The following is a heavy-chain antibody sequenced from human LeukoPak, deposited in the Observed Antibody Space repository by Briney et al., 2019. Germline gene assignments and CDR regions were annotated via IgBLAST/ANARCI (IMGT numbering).Heavy chain of an antibody. D-gene: IGHD4-17*01. J-gene: IGHJ4*02. CDR3: AKETYGDYARAFDY. CDR2: ISGSGGSA. Sequence: RTGGSLRLSCAASGFTFSSYAMSWVRQAPGKGLEWVSAISGSGGSAYYADSVKGRFTISRDNSKNTLYLQMNSLRAEDTAVYYCAKETYGDYARAFDYWGQGTLVTVSS. V-gene: IGHV3-23*01. CDR1: GFTFSSYA.